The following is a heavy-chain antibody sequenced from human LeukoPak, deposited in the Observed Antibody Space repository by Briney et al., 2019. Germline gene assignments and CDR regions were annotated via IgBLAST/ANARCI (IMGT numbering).Heavy chain of an antibody. D-gene: IGHD3-10*01. CDR2: IYYSGST. Sequence: PSETLSLTCTVSGDSISSGDYYWSWIRQPPGKGLEWIGYIYYSGSTNYNPSLKGRVTISVDTSKNQFSLKLSSVTAADTAVYYCRLTYYYGSGSEVDYWGQGTLVTVSS. J-gene: IGHJ4*02. CDR3: RLTYYYGSGSEVDY. CDR1: GDSISSGDYY. V-gene: IGHV4-61*08.